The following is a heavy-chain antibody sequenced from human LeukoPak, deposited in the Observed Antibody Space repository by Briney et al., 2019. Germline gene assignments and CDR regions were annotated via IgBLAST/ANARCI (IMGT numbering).Heavy chain of an antibody. V-gene: IGHV4-39*01. J-gene: IGHJ6*03. Sequence: PSETLSLTCTVSGGFINSHTFYWAWIRQPPGKGLEWIGNIYYSGSTYYNPSLKSRVTISITTSKNQFSLNLTSVSAADRAVYYCARMVRGIILGPNYYSYSMDVWGKGATVTVSS. CDR1: GGFINSHTFY. D-gene: IGHD3-10*01. CDR3: ARMVRGIILGPNYYSYSMDV. CDR2: IYYSGST.